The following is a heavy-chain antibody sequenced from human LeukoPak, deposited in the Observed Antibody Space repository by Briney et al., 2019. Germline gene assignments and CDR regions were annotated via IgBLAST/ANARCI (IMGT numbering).Heavy chain of an antibody. J-gene: IGHJ3*02. Sequence: AGGSLRLSYAVSGYSLCVYDMHWVRSVPERGRVCVSLISGDGGSTYYAHSVKGRFTIPRDNSKHTLYLQKQSQITGDTALFHVAKDRRAGNSYGDAYDMWGQGTMVTVSS. D-gene: IGHD5-18*01. V-gene: IGHV3-43*02. CDR1: GYSLCVYD. CDR2: ISGDGGST. CDR3: AKDRRAGNSYGDAYDM.